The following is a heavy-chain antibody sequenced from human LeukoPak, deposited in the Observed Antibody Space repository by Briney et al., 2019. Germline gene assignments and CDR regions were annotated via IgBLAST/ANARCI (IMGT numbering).Heavy chain of an antibody. CDR1: GSRFTSYW. V-gene: IGHV5-51*01. Sequence: GESLKISCQGSGSRFTSYWIGWVRQMPGKGLEWMGIIYPGDSDTRYSPSFQGQVTISADKSISTAYLQWSSLKASDTAMYYCARPRVTLNDAFDIWGQGTMVTVSS. D-gene: IGHD2-21*02. CDR2: IYPGDSDT. CDR3: ARPRVTLNDAFDI. J-gene: IGHJ3*02.